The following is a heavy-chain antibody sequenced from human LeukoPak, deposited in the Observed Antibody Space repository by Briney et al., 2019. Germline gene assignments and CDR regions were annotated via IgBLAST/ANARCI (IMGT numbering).Heavy chain of an antibody. CDR1: GGSISSYY. V-gene: IGHV4-4*07. J-gene: IGHJ4*02. CDR2: IYTSGST. CDR3: MLHDSSGYYGIDY. D-gene: IGHD3-22*01. Sequence: SETLSLTCTVSGGSISSYYWSWIRQPAGKGLEWIGRIYTSGSTTYNPSLKSRVTMSVDTSKNQFSLKLSSVTAADTAVYYCMLHDSSGYYGIDYWGQGTLVTVSS.